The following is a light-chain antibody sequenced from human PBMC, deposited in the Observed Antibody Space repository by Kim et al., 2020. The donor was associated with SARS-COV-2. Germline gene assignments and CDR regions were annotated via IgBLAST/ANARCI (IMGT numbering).Light chain of an antibody. CDR2: YDS. J-gene: IGLJ3*02. CDR3: QVWDNNSDHPV. V-gene: IGLV3-21*04. Sequence: SYELTQPPSVSVAPGKTARITCGGNNIGSKSVHWYQQKPGQAPVMVISYDSDRPSGIPERFSGPNSGNTATLPISRVETGDEADYYCQVWDNNSDHPVFGRGNNLAVL. CDR1: NIGSKS.